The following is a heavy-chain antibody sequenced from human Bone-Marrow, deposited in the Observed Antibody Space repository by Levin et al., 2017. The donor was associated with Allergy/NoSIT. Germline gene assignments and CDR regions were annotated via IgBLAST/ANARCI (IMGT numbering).Heavy chain of an antibody. CDR3: ARVALPRYCTSTSCSDSGYYFDY. D-gene: IGHD2-2*01. Sequence: PGESLKISCAASGFTFSSYDMHWVRQATGRGLEWVSAIGTAADSYYSGSVKGRFTVSRDNSKNSFYLQMNSLRPVDTAVYYCARVALPRYCTSTSCSDSGYYFDYWGQGTLVTVSS. V-gene: IGHV3-13*04. CDR2: IGTAADS. J-gene: IGHJ4*02. CDR1: GFTFSSYD.